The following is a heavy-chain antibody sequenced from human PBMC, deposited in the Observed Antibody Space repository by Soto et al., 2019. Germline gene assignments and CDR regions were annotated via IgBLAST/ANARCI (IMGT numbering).Heavy chain of an antibody. V-gene: IGHV4-59*12. CDR2: IYSSGST. D-gene: IGHD1-26*01. Sequence: ASETLSLTCTVSGGPISSYYWSWIRQPPGMGLEWIGYIYSSGSTNYNPSLKSRLTISVDTSKNQFSLKLNSVTASDTAVYYCATGFGSYSYYYAMDVWGRGTTVTVSS. J-gene: IGHJ6*02. CDR3: ATGFGSYSYYYAMDV. CDR1: GGPISSYY.